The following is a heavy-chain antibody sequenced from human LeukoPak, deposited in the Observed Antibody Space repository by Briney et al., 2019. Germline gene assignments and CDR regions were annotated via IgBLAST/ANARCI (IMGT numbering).Heavy chain of an antibody. V-gene: IGHV4-39*07. Sequence: PSETLSLTCTVSGGSISSSSYYWGWIRQPPGKGLEWIGSIYYSGSTYYNPSLKSRVTISVDTSKDQFSLKLSSVTAADTAVYYCARDATPGTNYYYYGMDVWGQGTTVTVSS. CDR3: ARDATPGTNYYYYGMDV. D-gene: IGHD6-13*01. CDR1: GGSISSSSYY. CDR2: IYYSGST. J-gene: IGHJ6*02.